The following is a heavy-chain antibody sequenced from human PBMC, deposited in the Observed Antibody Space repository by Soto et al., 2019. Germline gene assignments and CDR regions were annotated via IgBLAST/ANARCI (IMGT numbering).Heavy chain of an antibody. J-gene: IGHJ4*02. CDR1: GFTFSSYG. CDR2: ISYDGSNK. D-gene: IGHD2-2*02. CDR3: PKDLVPAAIVASGADY. Sequence: QVQLVESGGGVVQPGRSLRLSCAASGFTFSSYGMHWVRQAPGKGLEWVAVISYDGSNKYYADSVKGRFTTSRDNSKNTLYLQMNSLRAEDTAVYYCPKDLVPAAIVASGADYWGQGTLVTVSS. V-gene: IGHV3-30*18.